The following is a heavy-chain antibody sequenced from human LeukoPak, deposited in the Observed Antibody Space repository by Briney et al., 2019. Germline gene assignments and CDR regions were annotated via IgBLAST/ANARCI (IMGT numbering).Heavy chain of an antibody. CDR1: GFTFSSYS. CDR2: ISSSSSYI. Sequence: PGGSLRLSCAASGFTFSSYSMNWVRQAPGKGLEWVSSISSSSSYIYYADSVKGRFTISRDNAKNSLYLKMNSLRAEDTAVYYCARDDCSGGSCYYFDYWGQGALVTVSS. V-gene: IGHV3-21*01. J-gene: IGHJ4*02. D-gene: IGHD2-15*01. CDR3: ARDDCSGGSCYYFDY.